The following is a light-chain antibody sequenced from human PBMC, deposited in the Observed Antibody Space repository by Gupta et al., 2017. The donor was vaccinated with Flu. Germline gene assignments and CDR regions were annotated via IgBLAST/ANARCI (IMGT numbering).Light chain of an antibody. CDR2: AAS. V-gene: IGKV1-39*01. Sequence: PSSLSASVGDRVTITCRASRTINTYLHWYQQRPGKAPKLLIYAASTLQSGVPSRFSGSGSGTDFTLTISKLQPEDFATYYCQQSDSVLSTFGQGTKVEIK. CDR1: RTINTY. J-gene: IGKJ1*01. CDR3: QQSDSVLST.